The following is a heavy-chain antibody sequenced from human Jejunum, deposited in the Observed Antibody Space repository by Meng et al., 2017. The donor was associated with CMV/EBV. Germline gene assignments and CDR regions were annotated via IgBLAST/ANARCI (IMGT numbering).Heavy chain of an antibody. J-gene: IGHJ4*02. CDR2: ISSSGSTI. CDR1: GFIFSDYY. CDR3: ARQIRPIDY. Sequence: RLSCAAAGFIFSDYYMNGIRQAPGKGLEWVSYISSSGSTIYYADSVKGRFTISRDNAKNSLYLQMNSLRADDTAVYYCARQIRPIDYWGQGTLVTVSS. V-gene: IGHV3-11*01. D-gene: IGHD3-10*01.